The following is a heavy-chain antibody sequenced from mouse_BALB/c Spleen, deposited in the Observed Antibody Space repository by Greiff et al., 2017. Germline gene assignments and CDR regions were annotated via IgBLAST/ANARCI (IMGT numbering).Heavy chain of an antibody. CDR3: ARERYDDGDAMDY. CDR1: GFAFSSYD. J-gene: IGHJ4*01. Sequence: DVMLVESGGGLVKPGGSLKLSCAASGFAFSSYDMSWVRQTPEKRLEWVAYISSGGGSTYYPDTVKGRFTISRDNAKNTLYLEMSSLRSEDTAMYYCARERYDDGDAMDYWGQGTSVTVSS. D-gene: IGHD2-14*01. CDR2: ISSGGGST. V-gene: IGHV5-12-1*01.